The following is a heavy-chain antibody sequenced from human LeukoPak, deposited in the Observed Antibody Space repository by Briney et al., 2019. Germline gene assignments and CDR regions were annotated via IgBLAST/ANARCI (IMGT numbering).Heavy chain of an antibody. V-gene: IGHV7-4-1*02. CDR2: INTNTGNP. CDR3: ARGGPLRYFDWPRGSGYYYGVDV. CDR1: GYTFTSYA. D-gene: IGHD3-9*01. Sequence: ASVKVSCKASGYTFTSYAMNWVRQAPGQGLEWMGWINTNTGNPTYAQGFTGRFVFSLDTSVSTAYLQISSLKAEDTAVYYCARGGPLRYFDWPRGSGYYYGVDVWGQGTTVTVSS. J-gene: IGHJ6*02.